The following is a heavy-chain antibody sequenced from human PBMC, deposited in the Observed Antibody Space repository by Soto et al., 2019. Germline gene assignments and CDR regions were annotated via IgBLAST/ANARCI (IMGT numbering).Heavy chain of an antibody. J-gene: IGHJ4*02. CDR3: AKDLVYYDSSGFSDY. Sequence: GGSLRLSCAASGFTFSYYGMHWVRQSPDKGLEWVALILHDGTNEYYADSVKGRFTISRDNSKNTLYLQMNSLRGEDTAVYYCAKDLVYYDSSGFSDYWGQGTLVTVSS. D-gene: IGHD3-22*01. CDR2: ILHDGTNE. CDR1: GFTFSYYG. V-gene: IGHV3-33*05.